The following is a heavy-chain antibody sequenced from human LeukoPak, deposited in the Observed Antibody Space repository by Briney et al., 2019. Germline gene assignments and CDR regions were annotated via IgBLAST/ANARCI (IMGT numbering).Heavy chain of an antibody. CDR2: IYYSGST. V-gene: IGHV4-31*03. CDR3: ARRSEYHWFDP. CDR1: GGSISSGGYY. J-gene: IGHJ5*02. Sequence: SETLSLTCTVSGGSISSGGYYWSWIRQHPGKGLEWIGYIYYSGSTYYNPSLKSRVTISVDTSRNQFSLRLSSVTAADPAVYYCARRSEYHWFDPWGQGTLVTVSS. D-gene: IGHD2-2*01.